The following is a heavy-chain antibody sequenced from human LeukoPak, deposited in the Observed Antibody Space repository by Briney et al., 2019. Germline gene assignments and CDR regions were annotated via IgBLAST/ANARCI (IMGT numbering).Heavy chain of an antibody. Sequence: PGGSLRLSCAASGFTFSSYSMNWVRQAPGKGLEWVSSISSSSSYIYYADSVKGRFTISRDNAKNSLYLQMNGLRAEGTAVYYCARDRVIVATFFDYWGQGTLVTVSS. CDR1: GFTFSSYS. V-gene: IGHV3-21*01. CDR3: ARDRVIVATFFDY. CDR2: ISSSSSYI. J-gene: IGHJ4*02. D-gene: IGHD5-12*01.